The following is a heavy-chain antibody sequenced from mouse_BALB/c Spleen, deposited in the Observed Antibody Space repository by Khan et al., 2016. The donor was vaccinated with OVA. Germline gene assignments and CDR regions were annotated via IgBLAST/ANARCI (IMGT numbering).Heavy chain of an antibody. J-gene: IGHJ3*01. CDR2: INPSTGYT. V-gene: IGHV1-7*01. CDR1: GYTFTSYW. CDR3: ERSPYLWFVY. Sequence: QVQLQQFGTELAKPGASVKMSCKAAGYTFTSYWMHWVKQRPGQGLEWIGYINPSTGYTEYNEKFKDKATLTADKSSSTAYMQLNSLTSEDSAVYYCERSPYLWFVYWGQGTLVTVSA.